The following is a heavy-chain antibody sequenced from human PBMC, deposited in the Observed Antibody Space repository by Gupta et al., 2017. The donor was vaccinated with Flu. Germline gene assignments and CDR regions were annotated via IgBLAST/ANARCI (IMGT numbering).Heavy chain of an antibody. V-gene: IGHV3-30*18. J-gene: IGHJ4*02. CDR3: AKDAAGSYFDY. CDR1: GFTFSSYG. D-gene: IGHD6-19*01. CDR2: ISYDGSNK. Sequence: QVQLVESGGGVVQPGRSLSLSCAASGFTFSSYGMHWVRQAPGKGLEWVAVISYDGSNKYYADSVKGRFTISRDNSKNTLYLQMNSLRAEDTAVYYCAKDAAGSYFDYWGQGTLVTVSS.